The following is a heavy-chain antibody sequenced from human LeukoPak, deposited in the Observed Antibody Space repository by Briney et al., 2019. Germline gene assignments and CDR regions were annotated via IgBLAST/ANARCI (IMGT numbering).Heavy chain of an antibody. CDR2: INHSGST. CDR1: GGSFSGYY. J-gene: IGHJ4*02. CDR3: ARDQRGDSFGENDY. Sequence: SETLSLTCAVYGGSFSGYYWSWIRQPPGKGLEWIGEINHSGSTNYNPSLKSRVTISVDTSKNQFSLKLSSVTAADTAVYYCARDQRGDSFGENDYWGQGTLVTVSS. D-gene: IGHD5-18*01. V-gene: IGHV4-34*01.